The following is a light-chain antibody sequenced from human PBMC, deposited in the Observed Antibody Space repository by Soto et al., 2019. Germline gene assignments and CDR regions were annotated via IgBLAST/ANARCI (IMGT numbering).Light chain of an antibody. CDR2: DVT. J-gene: IGLJ2*01. Sequence: QSVLTQPASVSGSPGQSITISCTGSSSDVGGYNYVSWCQHHPGKAPKFMIYDVTGRPSGVSNRFSGSKSGNTASLTISGLQAEDEADYYCTSYTSSSTLIFGGGTKLTVL. CDR3: TSYTSSSTLI. V-gene: IGLV2-14*03. CDR1: SSDVGGYNY.